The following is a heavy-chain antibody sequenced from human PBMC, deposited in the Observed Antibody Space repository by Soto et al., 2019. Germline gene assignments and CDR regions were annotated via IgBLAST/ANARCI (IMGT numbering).Heavy chain of an antibody. D-gene: IGHD3-22*01. CDR3: ARSPQSTVITFNY. V-gene: IGHV4-31*03. CDR2: IYYSGST. J-gene: IGHJ4*02. CDR1: GGSISSGGYY. Sequence: SETLSLTCTVSGGSISSGGYYWSWIRQHPGKGLEWIGYIYYSGSTYYNPSLKSRVTISVDTSKNQFSLKLSSVTAADTAVYYCARSPQSTVITFNYGGQEPRATFSS.